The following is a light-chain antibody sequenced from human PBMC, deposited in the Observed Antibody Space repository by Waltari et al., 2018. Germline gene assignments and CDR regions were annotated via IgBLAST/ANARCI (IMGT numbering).Light chain of an antibody. CDR3: QQLNSYPLT. Sequence: DIQLTKSSSSLSSSSGDRLTITCRASRGISSYFAWYQVRPGKAPKLLIYSASTLQTGGPSRFGGSGAETDFTRTIRSLQPEDFATYYCQQLNSYPLTFGGGTKLEIK. CDR1: RGISSY. CDR2: SAS. J-gene: IGKJ4*01. V-gene: IGKV1-9*01.